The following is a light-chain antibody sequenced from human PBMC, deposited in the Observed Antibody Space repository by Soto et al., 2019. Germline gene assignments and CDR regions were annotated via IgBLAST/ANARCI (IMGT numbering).Light chain of an antibody. CDR2: AAS. CDR3: QQSYSTSWT. J-gene: IGKJ1*01. CDR1: QSISSY. Sequence: DIQMTQSPSSLSASVGDRVTITCRASQSISSYLNWYQQKPGKAPKLLIYAASSLQSGVPSRFSGSGSGTDFTLPISSLQPEDFPTYYCQQSYSTSWTFGQGTKVEIK. V-gene: IGKV1-39*01.